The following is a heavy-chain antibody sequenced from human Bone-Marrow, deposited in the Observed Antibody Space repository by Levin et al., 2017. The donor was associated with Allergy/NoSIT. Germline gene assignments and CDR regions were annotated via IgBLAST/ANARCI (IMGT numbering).Heavy chain of an antibody. J-gene: IGHJ3*02. D-gene: IGHD2-21*02. CDR3: SLHIVVVTAIPWNAFDI. CDR2: IIPIFGTA. V-gene: IGHV1-69*13. Sequence: ASVKVSCKASGGTFSSYAISWVRQAPGQGLEWMGGIIPIFGTANYAQKFQGRVTITADESTSTAYMELSSLRSEDTAVYYCSLHIVVVTAIPWNAFDIWGQGTMVTVSS. CDR1: GGTFSSYA.